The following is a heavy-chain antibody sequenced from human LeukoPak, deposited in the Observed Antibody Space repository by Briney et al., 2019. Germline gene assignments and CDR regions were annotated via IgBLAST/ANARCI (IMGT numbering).Heavy chain of an antibody. V-gene: IGHV3-23*01. CDR2: ISGSGGST. CDR3: TTGPGGKGY. J-gene: IGHJ4*02. D-gene: IGHD4-23*01. CDR1: GFTFSTYA. Sequence: PGGSLRLSCAASGFTFSTYAMSWVRQAPGKGLEWVSAISGSGGSTYYADSVKGRFTISRDNSKNTLYLQMNSLKTEDTAVYYCTTGPGGKGYWGQGTLVTVSS.